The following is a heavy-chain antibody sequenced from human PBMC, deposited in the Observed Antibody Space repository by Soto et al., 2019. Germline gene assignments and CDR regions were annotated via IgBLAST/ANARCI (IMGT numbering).Heavy chain of an antibody. CDR3: AGGRDQPPVGLYFES. J-gene: IGHJ4*02. Sequence: QVQLVQSGTEVKKPGSSVKVSCKASGGAFTDYIFDWVRQAPGQGLEWMGGIIPMFGTPKYAQKFQHRVTISADVSTGTAYMELTRLRFDDTAVYYCAGGRDQPPVGLYFESWGEGTRVTVSS. CDR2: IIPMFGTP. CDR1: GGAFTDYI. V-gene: IGHV1-69*01. D-gene: IGHD1-26*01.